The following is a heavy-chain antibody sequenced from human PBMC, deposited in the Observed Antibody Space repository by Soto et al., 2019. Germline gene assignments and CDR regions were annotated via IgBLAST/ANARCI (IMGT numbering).Heavy chain of an antibody. V-gene: IGHV1-18*01. CDR1: GYTFTSYG. Sequence: QVQLVQSGAEVKKPGASVRVSCKTSGYTFTSYGISWVRQAPGQGLEWMGWISAYNGNTNYAQSLQGRVTMTTDTSTTTAYMELRSLKSDGTAVYYCARVSPSSRAAEPWGQGTLVTVS. J-gene: IGHJ4*02. CDR3: ARVSPSSRAAEP. CDR2: ISAYNGNT. D-gene: IGHD6-13*01.